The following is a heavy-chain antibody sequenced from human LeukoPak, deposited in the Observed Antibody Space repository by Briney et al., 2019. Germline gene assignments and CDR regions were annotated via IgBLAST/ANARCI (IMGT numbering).Heavy chain of an antibody. CDR2: IDWDDGK. V-gene: IGHV2-70*04. D-gene: IGHD3-10*01. CDR3: ARMGSGNYVFDI. CDR1: GFSLRTSGMR. Sequence: ESGPTLVNPTQTLTLTCTFSGFSLRTSGMRVSWIRQPPGKALEWLARIDWDDGKFYDTSLKTRLTISKDTSKNQVVLTMTNMDPVDTATYYCARMGSGNYVFDIWGQGTMVTVSS. J-gene: IGHJ3*02.